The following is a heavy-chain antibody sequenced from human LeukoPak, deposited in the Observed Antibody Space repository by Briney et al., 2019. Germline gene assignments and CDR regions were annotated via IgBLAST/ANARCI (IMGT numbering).Heavy chain of an antibody. CDR1: GYTFITYA. CDR2: INAGNGNT. Sequence: GASVKVSCKASGYTFITYAIHWVRQAPGQRLEWMGWINAGNGNTKYSQKFQGSITITRNTSASTVYMEVRSLRSEDTAVYYCAKSIPTGVDYFDYWGQGTLVTVSS. CDR3: AKSIPTGVDYFDY. J-gene: IGHJ4*02. D-gene: IGHD7-27*01. V-gene: IGHV1-3*01.